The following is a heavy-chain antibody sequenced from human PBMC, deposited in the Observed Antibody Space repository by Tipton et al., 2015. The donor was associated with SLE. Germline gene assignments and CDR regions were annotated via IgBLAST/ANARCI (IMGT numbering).Heavy chain of an antibody. Sequence: GLVKPSETLSLTCTVSGGSISSYYWSWIRQPPGKGLEWIGYIYYSGSTYYNPSLKSRVTISVDTSKNQFSLKLSSVTAADTAVYYCARQGDSGGWDYWGQGTLVTVSS. CDR2: IYYSGST. CDR3: ARQGDSGGWDY. J-gene: IGHJ4*02. CDR1: GGSISSYY. D-gene: IGHD3-22*01. V-gene: IGHV4-59*04.